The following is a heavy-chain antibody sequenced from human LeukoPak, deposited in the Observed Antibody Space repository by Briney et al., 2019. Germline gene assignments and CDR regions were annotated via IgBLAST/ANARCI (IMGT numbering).Heavy chain of an antibody. CDR2: INPNSGGT. CDR1: GYTFTGYY. CDR3: ARRIAARDAFDI. D-gene: IGHD6-6*01. V-gene: IGHV1-2*02. J-gene: IGHJ3*02. Sequence: RASVKVSCKASGYTFTGYYMHWVRQAPGQGLEWMGWINPNSGGTNYAQKFQSRVTMTRDTSISTAYMELSRLRSDDTAVYYCARRIAARDAFDIWGQGTMVTVSS.